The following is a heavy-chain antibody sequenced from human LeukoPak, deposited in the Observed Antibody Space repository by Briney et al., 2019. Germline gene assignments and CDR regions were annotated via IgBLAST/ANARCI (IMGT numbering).Heavy chain of an antibody. CDR3: ARDQGHYYDSSGYHTFDY. Sequence: SVKVSCKASGGTFSSYAISWVRQDPGQGLEWMGGIIPIFGTANYAQKFQGRVTITTDESTSTAYMELSSLRSEDTAVYYCARDQGHYYDSSGYHTFDYWGQGTLVTVSS. CDR1: GGTFSSYA. J-gene: IGHJ4*02. CDR2: IIPIFGTA. V-gene: IGHV1-69*05. D-gene: IGHD3-22*01.